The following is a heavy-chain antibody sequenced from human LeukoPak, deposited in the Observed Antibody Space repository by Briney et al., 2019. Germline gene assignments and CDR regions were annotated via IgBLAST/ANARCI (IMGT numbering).Heavy chain of an antibody. CDR2: INPNSGGT. D-gene: IGHD6-19*01. Sequence: GASVKVSCKASGYTFTGYYMHWVRQAPGQGLEWMGWINPNSGGTNHAQKFQGRVTMTRDTSISTAYMELSRLRSDDTAVYYCARPYSSGWYVDDWFDPWGQGTLVTVSS. CDR3: ARPYSSGWYVDDWFDP. V-gene: IGHV1-2*02. J-gene: IGHJ5*02. CDR1: GYTFTGYY.